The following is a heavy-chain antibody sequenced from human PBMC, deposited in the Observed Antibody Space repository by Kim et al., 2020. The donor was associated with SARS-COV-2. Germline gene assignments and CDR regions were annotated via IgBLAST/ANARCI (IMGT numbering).Heavy chain of an antibody. CDR3: PKSKGGDYYYYGMDV. J-gene: IGHJ6*02. D-gene: IGHD4-17*01. Sequence: GGSLRLSCAASGFTFSNYAMSWFRQAPGKGLEWVSGISGSGGSTYYADYVKGRFTISRDSSKNTLYLQMNSLRAEDTAVYYCPKSKGGDYYYYGMDVWGQGTTVTVSS. CDR1: GFTFSNYA. V-gene: IGHV3-23*01. CDR2: ISGSGGST.